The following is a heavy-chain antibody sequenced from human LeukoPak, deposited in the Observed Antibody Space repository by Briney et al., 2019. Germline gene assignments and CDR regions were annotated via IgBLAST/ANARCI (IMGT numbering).Heavy chain of an antibody. CDR1: GFTFSRYE. Sequence: GGSLRLSCAAAGFTFSRYEMNWVRQAPGKGLEWISYISGSGSSIYYADSVKGRFTISRDNAKNALYLQMNSLRAEDTAVYYCARDDSYSSSWYTPDAFDIWGQGTMVTVSS. V-gene: IGHV3-48*03. D-gene: IGHD6-13*01. CDR3: ARDDSYSSSWYTPDAFDI. J-gene: IGHJ3*02. CDR2: ISGSGSSI.